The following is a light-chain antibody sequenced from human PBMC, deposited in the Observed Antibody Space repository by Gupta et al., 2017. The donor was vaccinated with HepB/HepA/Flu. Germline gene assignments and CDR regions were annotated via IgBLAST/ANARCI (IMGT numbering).Light chain of an antibody. J-gene: IGKJ4*01. CDR3: QQRNDGHPGVKA. CDR1: HNVYTY. Sequence: EIVLTQSPATLSLSPGEEATLSCRASHNVYTYLAWFQQRLGQAPRLLICNASTRAAGIPARFGGSGYGTDFTLTISSLEPEEFAVYYCQQRNDGHPGVKAFGGGTKVEIK. V-gene: IGKV3D-11*02. CDR2: NAS.